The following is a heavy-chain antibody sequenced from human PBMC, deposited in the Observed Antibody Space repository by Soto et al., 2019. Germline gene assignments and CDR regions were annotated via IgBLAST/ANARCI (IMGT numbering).Heavy chain of an antibody. Sequence: GGSLRLSCAASGFTFDDYGMSWVRQAPWKGLEWVSGINWNGGSTGYADSVKGRFTISRDNAKNSLHLQMNSLRAEDTALYYWARGGKRGRVYYYVISVEDYYYYCGSEVWGQRTTVIVSS. D-gene: IGHD3-22*01. CDR3: ARGGKRGRVYYYVISVEDYYYYCGSEV. CDR2: INWNGGST. CDR1: GFTFDDYG. V-gene: IGHV3-20*04. J-gene: IGHJ6*02.